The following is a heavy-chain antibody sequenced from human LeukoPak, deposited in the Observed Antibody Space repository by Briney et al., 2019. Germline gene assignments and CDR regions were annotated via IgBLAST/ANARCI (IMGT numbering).Heavy chain of an antibody. CDR3: ARDRGYFDY. CDR2: IFYSGST. Sequence: SETPSLTCTVSGGSISSYYWSWIRQPPAKGLEWIGYIFYSGSTHYNPSPKSRVSISVDTSKNQFSLKLSSVTGADTAVYYCARDRGYFDYWGQGTLVTVSS. D-gene: IGHD3-10*01. CDR1: GGSISSYY. V-gene: IGHV4-59*01. J-gene: IGHJ4*02.